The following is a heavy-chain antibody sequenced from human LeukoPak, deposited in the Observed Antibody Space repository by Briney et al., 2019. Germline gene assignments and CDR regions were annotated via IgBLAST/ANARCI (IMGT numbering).Heavy chain of an antibody. Sequence: ASVKVSCKASGGTFSSYAISWVRQAPGQGLEWMGRINPNSGGTNYAQKFQGRVTMTRDTSISTAYMELSRLRSDDTAVYYCARLIMITFGGIYGMDVWGQGTTVTVSS. D-gene: IGHD3-16*01. V-gene: IGHV1-2*06. CDR1: GGTFSSYA. CDR3: ARLIMITFGGIYGMDV. J-gene: IGHJ6*02. CDR2: INPNSGGT.